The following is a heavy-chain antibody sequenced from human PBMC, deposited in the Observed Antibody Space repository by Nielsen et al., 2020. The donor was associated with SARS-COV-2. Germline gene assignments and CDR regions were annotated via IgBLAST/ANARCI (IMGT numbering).Heavy chain of an antibody. V-gene: IGHV4-34*01. CDR2: INHSGST. CDR3: ARRLRDGSGWYEAFDI. J-gene: IGHJ3*02. D-gene: IGHD6-19*01. CDR1: GGSFSGYY. Sequence: SETLSLTCAVYGGSFSGYYWSWIRQPPGKGLEWIGEINHSGSTNYNPSLKSRVTISVDTSKNQFSLKLSSVTAADTAVYYCARRLRDGSGWYEAFDIWGQGTMVTVSS.